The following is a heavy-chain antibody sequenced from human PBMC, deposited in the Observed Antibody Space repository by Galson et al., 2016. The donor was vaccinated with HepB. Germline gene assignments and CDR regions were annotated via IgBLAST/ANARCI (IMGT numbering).Heavy chain of an antibody. D-gene: IGHD2-2*01. V-gene: IGHV4-34*10. J-gene: IGHJ6*02. CDR2: ITHTGSN. CDR3: ARVCSSSTCNYYSYGLDV. Sequence: SETLSLTCGVSGATLSAHYWTWVRQSPEKGLEWIGEITHTGSNNVKPSLQGRLRLSVDTSKKEFYLNLISVTAADTAVYYCARVCSSSTCNYYSYGLDVWGQGTVVVVSS. CDR1: GATLSAHY.